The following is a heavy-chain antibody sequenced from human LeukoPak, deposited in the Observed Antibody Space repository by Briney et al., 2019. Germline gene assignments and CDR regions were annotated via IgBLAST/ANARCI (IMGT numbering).Heavy chain of an antibody. CDR3: AKSRLTPHP. CDR2: IGGSGSST. V-gene: IGHV3-23*01. CDR1: GFTFSNSD. Sequence: PGGSLRLSCAASGFTFSNSDMSWVRQAPGKGLEWVSAIGGSGSSTFYAGSVKGRFTVSRDNSKNTLYLQMSSLRAEDTAVYYCAKSRLTPHPWGQGTLVTVSS. D-gene: IGHD1-14*01. J-gene: IGHJ5*02.